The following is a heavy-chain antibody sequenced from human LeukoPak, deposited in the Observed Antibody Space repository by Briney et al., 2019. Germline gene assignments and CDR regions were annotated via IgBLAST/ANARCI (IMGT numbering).Heavy chain of an antibody. CDR3: ARGDWWATTILDL. D-gene: IGHD1-26*01. CDR2: ISTSDSTI. Sequence: PGGSLRLSCAASGFTFNIYEFNWVRQAPGKGLEWVSYISTSDSTIYYADSVKGRFTISRDNAKNSLYLQMNSLRLEDTAIYYCARGDWWATTILDLWGQGTLVTVSS. V-gene: IGHV3-48*03. J-gene: IGHJ5*02. CDR1: GFTFNIYE.